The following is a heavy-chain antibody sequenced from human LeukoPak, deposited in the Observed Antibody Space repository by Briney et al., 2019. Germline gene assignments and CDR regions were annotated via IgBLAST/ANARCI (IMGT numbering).Heavy chain of an antibody. CDR3: ARAPRRYYDSSGYYLGGY. D-gene: IGHD3-22*01. Sequence: ASVKVSCKASGYTFTSYYMHWVRQAPGQGLEWMGWINPNSGGTNYAQKFQGRVTMTRDTSISTAYMELSRLRSDDTAVYYCARAPRRYYDSSGYYLGGYWGQGTLVTVSS. V-gene: IGHV1-2*02. CDR1: GYTFTSYY. CDR2: INPNSGGT. J-gene: IGHJ4*02.